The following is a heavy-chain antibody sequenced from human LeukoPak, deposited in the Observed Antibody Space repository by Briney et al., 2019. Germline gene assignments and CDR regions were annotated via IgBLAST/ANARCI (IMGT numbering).Heavy chain of an antibody. CDR2: IRYDGSNK. CDR1: GFTFSSYG. J-gene: IGHJ5*02. V-gene: IGHV3-30*02. D-gene: IGHD1-7*01. Sequence: GGSLRLSCAASGFTFSSYGMHWVRQAPGKGLEWVAFIRYDGSNKYYADSVKGRFTISRDNAKNSLYLQMNSLRAEDTAVYYCARDLRYNWNYVPWGQGTLVTVSS. CDR3: ARDLRYNWNYVP.